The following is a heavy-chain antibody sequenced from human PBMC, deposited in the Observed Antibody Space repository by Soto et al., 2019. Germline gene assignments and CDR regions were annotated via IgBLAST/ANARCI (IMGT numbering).Heavy chain of an antibody. V-gene: IGHV3-30*02. CDR2: SNK. Sequence: PGGSLRLSCAASGFTFSSYGMHWVRQAPGKGLEWVASNKDSADSVKGRFTISRDNSKNTLYLQMNSLRAEDTAVYYCAKDSCGSGLSMRCLNYFDYWGQGTLVTVSS. D-gene: IGHD6-25*01. J-gene: IGHJ4*02. CDR3: AKDSCGSGLSMRCLNYFDY. CDR1: GFTFSSYG.